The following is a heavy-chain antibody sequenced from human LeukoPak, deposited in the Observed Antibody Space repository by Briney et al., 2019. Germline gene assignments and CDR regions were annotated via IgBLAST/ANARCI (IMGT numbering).Heavy chain of an antibody. Sequence: SETLSLTCAVSGGSVSNSSYYWSWVRQPPGKGLEWIGYIYYSGSTNYNPSLKSRVTISVDTSKNQFSLKLSSVTAADTAVYYCARDQYYDSSGYPGYFDYWGQGTLATVSS. J-gene: IGHJ4*02. CDR2: IYYSGST. CDR3: ARDQYYDSSGYPGYFDY. D-gene: IGHD3-22*01. V-gene: IGHV4-61*01. CDR1: GGSVSNSSYY.